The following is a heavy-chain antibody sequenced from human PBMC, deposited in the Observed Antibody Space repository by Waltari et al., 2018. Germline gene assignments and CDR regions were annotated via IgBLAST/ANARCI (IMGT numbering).Heavy chain of an antibody. CDR2: IYSGGST. CDR3: AKDSML. J-gene: IGHJ4*02. D-gene: IGHD2-8*01. Sequence: EVQLLESGGGLVQPGGSLRLSCAASGFTFSSYAMSWVRQAPGKGLEWVAVIYSGGSTYYADSVKGRFTISRDNSKNTLYLQMNSLRAEDTAVYYCAKDSMLGGQGTLVTVSS. CDR1: GFTFSSYA. V-gene: IGHV3-23*03.